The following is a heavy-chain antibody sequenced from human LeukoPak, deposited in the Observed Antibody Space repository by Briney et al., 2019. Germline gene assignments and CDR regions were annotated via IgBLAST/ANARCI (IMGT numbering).Heavy chain of an antibody. CDR2: IIPIFGTA. J-gene: IGHJ6*03. D-gene: IGHD6-6*01. V-gene: IGHV1-69*05. Sequence: SVKVSCKASGGTFSSYVISWVRQAPGQGLEWMGGIIPIFGTANYAQKFQGRVTITTDESTSTAYMELSSLRSEDTAVYYCARAKQLVDYYYYYMDVWGKGTTVTVSS. CDR3: ARAKQLVDYYYYYMDV. CDR1: GGTFSSYV.